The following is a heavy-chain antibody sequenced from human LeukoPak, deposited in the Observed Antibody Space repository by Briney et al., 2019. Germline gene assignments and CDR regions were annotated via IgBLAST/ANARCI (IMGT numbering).Heavy chain of an antibody. CDR3: ARFISRNGFDP. CDR2: ISSSSSYT. Sequence: SRAVSGVALSDDYMSWGREAPGKRVGWGSGISSSSSYTNYADSVKGRFTISRDNAKTSLYLQMNSLRAGATAVYFCARFISRNGFDPWGQGTLVTVSS. J-gene: IGHJ5*02. V-gene: IGHV3-11*06. CDR1: GVALSDDY.